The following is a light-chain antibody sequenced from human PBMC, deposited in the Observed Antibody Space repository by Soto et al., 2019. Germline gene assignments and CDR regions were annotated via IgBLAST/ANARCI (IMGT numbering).Light chain of an antibody. CDR3: QQSGNSPWT. CDR2: GAS. CDR1: QSITNNY. Sequence: EIVLTQSPGTLSLSPGDGATLSCRASQSITNNYLAWFQQKPGQAPKLLIHGASTRATGAPDRFSGSGSGTEFSLTVSRLEPEDFALYYCQQSGNSPWTFGQGTKVEIK. J-gene: IGKJ1*01. V-gene: IGKV3-20*01.